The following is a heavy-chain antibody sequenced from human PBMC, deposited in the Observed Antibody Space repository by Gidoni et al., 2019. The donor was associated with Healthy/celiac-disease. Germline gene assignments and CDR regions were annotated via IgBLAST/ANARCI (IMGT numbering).Heavy chain of an antibody. CDR1: GYSFTSYW. D-gene: IGHD6-13*01. CDR3: ARRWDSSSWYDTWFDP. J-gene: IGHJ5*02. CDR2: IYPGDSDT. Sequence: EVQLVQSGAEVKKPGESLKISCKGSGYSFTSYWIGWVRQMPGKGLEWMGIIYPGDSDTRYSPSFQGQVTISADKSISTAYLQWSSLKASDTAMYYCARRWDSSSWYDTWFDPWGQGTLVTVSS. V-gene: IGHV5-51*01.